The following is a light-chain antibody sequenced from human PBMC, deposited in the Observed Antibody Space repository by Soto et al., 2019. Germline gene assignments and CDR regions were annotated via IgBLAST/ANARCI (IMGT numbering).Light chain of an antibody. CDR3: QSFDKYLSAVV. CDR1: SSDIGAGYR. J-gene: IGLJ2*01. V-gene: IGLV1-40*01. Sequence: QSVLTQPPSVSGAPGERVTISCTGSSSDIGAGYRVRWYQQVPGTAPKLLIYDNTNRPSGVPALFSGSKSGTSASLAISGLQAEDEADYYCQSFDKYLSAVVFGGGTKLTVL. CDR2: DNT.